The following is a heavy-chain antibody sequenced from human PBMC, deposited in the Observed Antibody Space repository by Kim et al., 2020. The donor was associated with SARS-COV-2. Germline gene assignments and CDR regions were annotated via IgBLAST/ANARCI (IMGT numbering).Heavy chain of an antibody. CDR3: ARSTRITMSRGSNGGAMYV. V-gene: IGHV5-51*01. J-gene: IGHJ6*02. Sequence: GESLKISCKGSGYSFTSYWIGWVRQMPGKGLEWMGIISPGDSDTRYSPSFQGQVTISADKSISTVYLQWSSLKASDTAMYYCARSTRITMSRGSNGGAMYVWCQGTTVAVSS. D-gene: IGHD3-10*01. CDR1: GYSFTSYW. CDR2: ISPGDSDT.